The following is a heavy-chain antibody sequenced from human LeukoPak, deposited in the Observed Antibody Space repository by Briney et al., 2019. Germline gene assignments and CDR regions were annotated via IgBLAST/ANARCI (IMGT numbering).Heavy chain of an antibody. CDR2: IYYSGST. J-gene: IGHJ4*02. CDR3: ARPNCSGGSCYSHFDH. CDR1: GGSISSSSYY. Sequence: SETLSLTCTVSGGSISSSSYYWGWIRQPPGKGLEGSGSIYYSGSTYYNPSLKSRVTISVDSSKNQFSLKLNSVTAADTAVYYCARPNCSGGSCYSHFDHWGQGTLVTVSS. D-gene: IGHD2-15*01. V-gene: IGHV4-39*07.